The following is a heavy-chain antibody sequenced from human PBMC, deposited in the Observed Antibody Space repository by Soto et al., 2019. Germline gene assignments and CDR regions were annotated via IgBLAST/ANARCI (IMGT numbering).Heavy chain of an antibody. Sequence: EVQLVESGGGLVQPGGSLRLSCAGSGFTLGTYWVHWVRQAPGEGLVWVSRINPDGATRDYADSVKGRFTVSRDNARSTVYLQMNSLRGDDTAVYDCVTAGSYRFDNWVQGTLVTVSS. D-gene: IGHD3-16*02. CDR3: VTAGSYRFDN. J-gene: IGHJ4*02. CDR2: INPDGATR. V-gene: IGHV3-74*01. CDR1: GFTLGTYW.